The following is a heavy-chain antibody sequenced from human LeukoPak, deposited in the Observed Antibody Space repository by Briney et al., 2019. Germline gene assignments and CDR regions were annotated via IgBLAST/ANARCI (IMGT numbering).Heavy chain of an antibody. CDR3: ARAGQRYCSGARCYYFDY. D-gene: IGHD2-2*01. J-gene: IGHJ4*02. Sequence: PGGSLRLSCAASGFTFDDYGMSWVRQAPGKGLEWVSGINWNGGSTGYADSVKGRFTISRDNAKNSLYLQMNSLRAEDTALYYCARAGQRYCSGARCYYFDYWGQGTLVTVSS. CDR2: INWNGGST. V-gene: IGHV3-20*04. CDR1: GFTFDDYG.